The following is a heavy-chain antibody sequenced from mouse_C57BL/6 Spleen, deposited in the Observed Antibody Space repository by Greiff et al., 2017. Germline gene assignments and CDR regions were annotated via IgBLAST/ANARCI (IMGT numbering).Heavy chain of an antibody. CDR2: IYPGDGDT. J-gene: IGHJ4*01. CDR3: AGDYGNYVAMDY. CDR1: GYAFSSSW. D-gene: IGHD2-1*01. Sequence: QVQLQQSGPELVKPGASVKISCKASGYAFSSSWMNWVKQRPGKGLEWIGRIYPGDGDTNYNGKFKGQATLTADKSSSTAYMQLSSLTSEDSAVYFCAGDYGNYVAMDYWGQGTSVTVSS. V-gene: IGHV1-82*01.